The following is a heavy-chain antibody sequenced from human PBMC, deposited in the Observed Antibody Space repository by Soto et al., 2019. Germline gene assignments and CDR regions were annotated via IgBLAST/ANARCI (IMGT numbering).Heavy chain of an antibody. CDR2: IYYSGST. D-gene: IGHD3-3*01. V-gene: IGHV4-31*03. Sequence: QVQLQESGPGLVKPSQTLSLTCTVSGGSISSGGYYWSWIRQHPGKGLEWIGYIYYSGSTYYNPSLKSRVTISVDTSKNQFSLKLSSVTAADTAVYYCARDTSFGVVTPYYYGMDVWGQGTTVTVSS. CDR3: ARDTSFGVVTPYYYGMDV. J-gene: IGHJ6*02. CDR1: GGSISSGGYY.